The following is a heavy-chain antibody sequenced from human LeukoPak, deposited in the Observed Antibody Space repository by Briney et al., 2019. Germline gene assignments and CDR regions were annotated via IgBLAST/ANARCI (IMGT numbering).Heavy chain of an antibody. CDR1: GFTFSIYA. J-gene: IGHJ1*01. CDR2: ISGSGGNT. D-gene: IGHD3-22*01. CDR3: AGDRRYDSSGYFQH. Sequence: GGSLRLSCAASGFTFSIYALSWVRQAPGKGLEWVSAISGSGGNTYYADSVKGRFTISRDNSKNTLDLQMNSLRAEDTAMYYCAGDRRYDSSGYFQHWGQGTLVAVSS. V-gene: IGHV3-23*01.